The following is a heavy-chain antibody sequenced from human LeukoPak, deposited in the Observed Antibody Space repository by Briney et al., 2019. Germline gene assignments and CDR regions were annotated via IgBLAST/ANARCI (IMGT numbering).Heavy chain of an antibody. J-gene: IGHJ4*02. Sequence: GGSLRLSCAASGFTFSSYAMSWVRQAPGKGLEWVSAISGSGGSTYYADSVKGRFTISRDNAKNTLYLQMNRLRAEDTGAYYCAKIVVVPGGRDFDYWGQGTLVTVSS. CDR2: ISGSGGST. CDR1: GFTFSSYA. D-gene: IGHD2-21*01. V-gene: IGHV3-23*01. CDR3: AKIVVVPGGRDFDY.